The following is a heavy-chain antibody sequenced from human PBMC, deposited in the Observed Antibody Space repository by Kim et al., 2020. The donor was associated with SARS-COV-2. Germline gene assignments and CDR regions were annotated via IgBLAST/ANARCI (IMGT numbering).Heavy chain of an antibody. CDR1: GYSFTSYW. V-gene: IGHV5-51*01. CDR3: ARHLDLESESGYYGMDV. J-gene: IGHJ6*02. Sequence: GASLQISCKGSGYSFTSYWIGWVRQMPGKGLEWMGIIYPGDSDTRYSPSFQGQVTISADKSISTAYLQWSSLKASDTAMYYCARHLDLESESGYYGMDVWGQGTPVTVSS. CDR2: IYPGDSDT. D-gene: IGHD3-3*01.